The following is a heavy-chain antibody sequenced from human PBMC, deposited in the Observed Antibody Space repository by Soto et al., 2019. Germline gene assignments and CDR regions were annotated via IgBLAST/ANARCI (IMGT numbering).Heavy chain of an antibody. V-gene: IGHV3-13*01. J-gene: IGHJ3*02. CDR3: ARRGQWLPPPDAFDI. D-gene: IGHD5-12*01. Sequence: GGSLRLSCAASGFTFSSYDMHWVRQATGKGLEWVSAIGTAGDTYYPGSVKGRFTISRENAKISLYLQMNSLRAEDTAVYYCARRGQWLPPPDAFDIWGQGTMVTVSS. CDR2: IGTAGDT. CDR1: GFTFSSYD.